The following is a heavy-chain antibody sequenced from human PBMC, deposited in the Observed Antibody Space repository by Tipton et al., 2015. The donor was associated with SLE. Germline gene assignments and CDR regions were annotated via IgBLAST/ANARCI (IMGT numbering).Heavy chain of an antibody. Sequence: TLSLTCNVSGGSITSYYWSWIRQPPGKGLEWIGYIYYSGSTNYNPSLKSRFTISVDRSKNQFSLKLSSVTAADTAVYYCARGWGGPDAFDIWGQGTMVTVSS. J-gene: IGHJ3*02. V-gene: IGHV4-59*12. CDR2: IYYSGST. CDR3: ARGWGGPDAFDI. CDR1: GGSITSYY. D-gene: IGHD3-16*01.